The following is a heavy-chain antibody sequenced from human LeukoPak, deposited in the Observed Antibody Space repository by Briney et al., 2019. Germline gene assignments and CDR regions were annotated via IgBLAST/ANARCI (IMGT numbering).Heavy chain of an antibody. D-gene: IGHD1-14*01. CDR1: GYPFTTYE. J-gene: IGHJ5*02. CDR2: VHPDTGYA. Sequence: GASVKVSCKTSGYPFTTYEFNWARQAAGQGLEWMGWVHPDTGYADYAHKFQGRVTMTSDTSISTAYMELSSLRSDDTAVYFCARGPRNDPWGQGTLVTVSS. CDR3: ARGPRNDP. V-gene: IGHV1-8*01.